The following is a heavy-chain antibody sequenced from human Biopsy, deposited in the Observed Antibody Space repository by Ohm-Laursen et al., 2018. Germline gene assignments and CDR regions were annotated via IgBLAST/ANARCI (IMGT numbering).Heavy chain of an antibody. CDR2: IIPMFGTA. J-gene: IGHJ4*02. CDR3: ARGPHSGSHSCFDY. Sequence: SVKVSCKASGGTFINYASSWVRQAPGQGLEWMGGIIPMFGTANYAQLFQGRVTITADESTSTSYMELSSLTSEDTVFYYCARGPHSGSHSCFDYWGRGTLVTVSS. V-gene: IGHV1-69*13. CDR1: GGTFINYA. D-gene: IGHD1-26*01.